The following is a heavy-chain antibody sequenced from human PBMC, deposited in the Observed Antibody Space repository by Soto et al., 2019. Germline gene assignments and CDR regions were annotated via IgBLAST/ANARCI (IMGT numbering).Heavy chain of an antibody. CDR3: AKDREDIVVVPAAMGAFDI. V-gene: IGHV3-23*01. D-gene: IGHD2-2*01. Sequence: GGSLRLSCAASGFTFSSYAMSWVRQAPGKGLEWVSAISGSGGSTYYADSVKGRFTISRDNSKNTLYLQMNSLRAGDTAVYYCAKDREDIVVVPAAMGAFDIWGQGTMVTVSS. J-gene: IGHJ3*02. CDR2: ISGSGGST. CDR1: GFTFSSYA.